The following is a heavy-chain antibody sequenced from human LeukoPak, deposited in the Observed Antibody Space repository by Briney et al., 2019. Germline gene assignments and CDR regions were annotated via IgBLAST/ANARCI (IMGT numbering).Heavy chain of an antibody. D-gene: IGHD3-3*01. J-gene: IGHJ4*02. V-gene: IGHV3-15*01. CDR3: AADRYDFWSGYTDY. CDR1: GFTFSNAW. CDR2: IKSKTDGGTT. Sequence: GGSLRLSCAASGFTFSNAWMSWVRQAPGKGLEWVGRIKSKTDGGTTDYAAPVEGRFTISRNDSKNTLYLQMNSLKTEDTAVYYCAADRYDFWSGYTDYWGQGTLVTVSS.